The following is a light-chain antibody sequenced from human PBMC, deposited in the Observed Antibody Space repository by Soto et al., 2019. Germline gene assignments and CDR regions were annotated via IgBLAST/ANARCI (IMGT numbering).Light chain of an antibody. CDR1: TGSIASNY. CDR2: EDN. V-gene: IGLV6-57*04. Sequence: NFMLTQPHSVSESPGKTVTISCTRSTGSIASNYVQWYQQRPGSAPTTVIYEDNQRASGVPDRFSGSIDSSSTSASLTISGRKTEDEADDSRQSYDGAGVFRGGTQLIVL. CDR3: QSYDGAGV. J-gene: IGLJ3*02.